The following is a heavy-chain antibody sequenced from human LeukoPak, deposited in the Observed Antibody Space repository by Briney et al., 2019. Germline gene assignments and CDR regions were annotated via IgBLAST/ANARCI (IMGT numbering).Heavy chain of an antibody. CDR3: AQSLGASTWFGNWFDP. CDR2: IYYSGRS. V-gene: IGHV4-39*01. D-gene: IGHD3-10*01. CDR1: GVSISSTSYC. J-gene: IGHJ5*02. Sequence: SETLSLTCTVSGVSISSTSYCWGWIRQPPGKGPEWIVSIYYSGRSYYNPSLKSRVTISVDTPKSQFSLKLSSVTAADTAVYYCAQSLGASTWFGNWFDPWGQGTLVTVSS.